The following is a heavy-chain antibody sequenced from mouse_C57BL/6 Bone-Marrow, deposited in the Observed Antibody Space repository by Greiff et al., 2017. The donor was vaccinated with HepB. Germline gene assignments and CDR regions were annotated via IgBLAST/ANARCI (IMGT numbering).Heavy chain of an antibody. D-gene: IGHD3-2*01. CDR3: VRQGGEDSSSWFAY. Sequence: EVKLVESGGGLVQPKGSLKLSCAASGFSFNTYAMNWVRQAPGKGLEWVARIRSKSNNYATYYAESVKDRFTISRDDSESMLYLQMNNLKTEDTAMYYCVRQGGEDSSSWFAYWGQGTLVTVSA. CDR2: IRSKSNNYAT. V-gene: IGHV10-1*01. CDR1: GFSFNTYA. J-gene: IGHJ3*01.